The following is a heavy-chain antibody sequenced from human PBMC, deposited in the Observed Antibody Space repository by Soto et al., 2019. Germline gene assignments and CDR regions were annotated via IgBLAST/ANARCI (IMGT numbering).Heavy chain of an antibody. Sequence: QVQLVQSGTEVKKPGASVKVSCKTSGYSFTKYGLHWVRQAPGQRLEWMGWINPGNGDTKYSQKFHGRVTITRDTSATTAYMELSSPRSEDSAVFYCARTDCSSTSCYNYYYYGMDVWGQGTTVTVSS. CDR3: ARTDCSSTSCYNYYYYGMDV. J-gene: IGHJ6*02. V-gene: IGHV1-3*01. CDR2: INPGNGDT. CDR1: GYSFTKYG. D-gene: IGHD2-2*01.